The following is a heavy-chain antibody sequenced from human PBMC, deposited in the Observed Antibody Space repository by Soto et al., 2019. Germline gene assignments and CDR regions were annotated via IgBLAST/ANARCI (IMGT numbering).Heavy chain of an antibody. V-gene: IGHV3-43*01. D-gene: IGHD6-13*01. Sequence: EVQLVESGGVVVQPGGSLRLSCAASGFTFDDYTMHWVRQAPGKGLEWVSLISWDGGSTYYADSVKGRFTISRDNSKNSLYLQMNSLRTEDTALYYCAKSFGIAAPNWFDPWGQGTLVTVSS. CDR1: GFTFDDYT. J-gene: IGHJ5*02. CDR2: ISWDGGST. CDR3: AKSFGIAAPNWFDP.